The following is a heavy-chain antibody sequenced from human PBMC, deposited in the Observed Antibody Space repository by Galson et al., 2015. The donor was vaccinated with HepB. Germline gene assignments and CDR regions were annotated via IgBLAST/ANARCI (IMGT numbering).Heavy chain of an antibody. D-gene: IGHD3-22*01. CDR2: INTNTGNP. CDR3: ARDNYDRSSDC. V-gene: IGHV7-4-1*02. Sequence: SVKVSCKASGYTFTNYAMNWVRQAPGQGLEWMGWINTNTGNPAYAQGFTGRFVFSLDTSVRTAYLQITSLQAEDTAVYYCARDNYDRSSDCWGQGTLVTVSS. CDR1: GYTFTNYA. J-gene: IGHJ4*02.